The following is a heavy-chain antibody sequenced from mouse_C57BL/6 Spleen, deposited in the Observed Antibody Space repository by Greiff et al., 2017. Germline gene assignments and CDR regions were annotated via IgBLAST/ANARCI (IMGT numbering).Heavy chain of an antibody. CDR2: ISSGSSTI. J-gene: IGHJ3*01. CDR1: GFTFSDYG. V-gene: IGHV5-17*01. Sequence: EVNVVESGGGLVKPGGSLKLSCAASGFTFSDYGMHWVRQAPEKGLEWVAYISSGSSTIYYADTVKGRFTISRDNAKNTLFLQMTSLRSEDTAMYYCARDYYGSSRWFAYWGQGTLVTVSA. D-gene: IGHD1-1*01. CDR3: ARDYYGSSRWFAY.